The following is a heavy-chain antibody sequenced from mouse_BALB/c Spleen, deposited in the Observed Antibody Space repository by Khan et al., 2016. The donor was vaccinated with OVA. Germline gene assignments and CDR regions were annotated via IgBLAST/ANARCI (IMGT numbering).Heavy chain of an antibody. CDR1: GFSFSSYS. J-gene: IGHJ3*01. CDR3: ASHLNGWFAY. CDR2: ISRGGDYT. Sequence: EVQLVESGGDLVKPGGSVKLSCEASGFSFSSYSMPWVRQTPDQRLEWIATISRGGDYTYYPDSLKGRFTMSRDNAKNTLYLHMSSLKSEDTAIYYCASHLNGWFAYWGQGTLVTVSA. V-gene: IGHV5-6*01.